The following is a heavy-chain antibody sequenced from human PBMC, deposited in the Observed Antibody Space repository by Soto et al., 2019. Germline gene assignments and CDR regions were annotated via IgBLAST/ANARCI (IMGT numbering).Heavy chain of an antibody. D-gene: IGHD6-13*01. V-gene: IGHV4-59*01. Sequence: SETLSLTCAVYGGSFSGYYWSWIRQPPGKGLEWIGYINYSGSTNYNPSLKSRVTISVDTSKNQFSLKLSSVTAADTAVYYCARDRAAAGNYYYYYGMDVWGQGTTVTVSS. CDR3: ARDRAAAGNYYYYYGMDV. CDR2: INYSGST. CDR1: GGSFSGYY. J-gene: IGHJ6*02.